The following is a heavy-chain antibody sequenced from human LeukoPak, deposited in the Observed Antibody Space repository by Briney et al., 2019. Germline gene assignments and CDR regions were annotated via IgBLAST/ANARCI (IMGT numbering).Heavy chain of an antibody. CDR3: ARLVTMIVVV. Sequence: SETLSLTCTVSGGSISSSSYYSGWIRQPPGNGLEWIGSIYYSGSTYYNPSLKSRVTISVDTSKNQFSLKLSSVTAADTAVYYCARLVTMIVVVWGQGTLVTVSS. J-gene: IGHJ4*02. CDR1: GGSISSSSYY. CDR2: IYYSGST. D-gene: IGHD3-22*01. V-gene: IGHV4-39*01.